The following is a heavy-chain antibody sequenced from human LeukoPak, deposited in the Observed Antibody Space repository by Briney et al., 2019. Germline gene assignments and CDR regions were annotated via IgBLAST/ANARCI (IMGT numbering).Heavy chain of an antibody. CDR2: INSDGSGT. V-gene: IGHV3-74*01. D-gene: IGHD3-9*01. CDR3: ARSFLAGTLDY. CDR1: GFTFSNYW. J-gene: IGHJ4*02. Sequence: GGSLRLSCAASGFTFSNYWMHWVRQAPGKGLVWVSRINSDGSGTRYADSVKGRFTISRDNAKSTLYLQMNSLRAEDTAVYSCARSFLAGTLDYWGQGALVTVSS.